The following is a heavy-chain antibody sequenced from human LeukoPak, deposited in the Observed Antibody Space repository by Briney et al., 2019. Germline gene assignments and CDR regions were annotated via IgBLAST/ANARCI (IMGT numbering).Heavy chain of an antibody. Sequence: ASVKVSCKASGYTFTSYYIHWVRQAPGQGLEWMGIINPSGGSLRYAQDFQGRVTLTRDTSTGTVYMELSSLRSADTAVYYCARDNEQRARGALDYWGQGTLVSVSS. D-gene: IGHD6-25*01. CDR3: ARDNEQRARGALDY. CDR2: INPSGGSL. V-gene: IGHV1-46*01. J-gene: IGHJ4*02. CDR1: GYTFTSYY.